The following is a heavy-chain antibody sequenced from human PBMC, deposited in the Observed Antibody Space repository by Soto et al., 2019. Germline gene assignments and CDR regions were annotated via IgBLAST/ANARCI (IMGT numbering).Heavy chain of an antibody. V-gene: IGHV3-15*06. CDR2: IKTKTDNGTI. D-gene: IGHD6-13*01. J-gene: IGHJ4*02. CDR1: GFIFNNAW. CDR3: ARMAAVCYFDY. Sequence: GGSLRLSCAASGFIFNNAWMNWVRQAPGKGLEWVGRIKTKTDNGTISYGGSVKGRFTISRDDSKDTLYLQMNSLRAEDTAVYYCARMAAVCYFDYWGQGTLVTVSS.